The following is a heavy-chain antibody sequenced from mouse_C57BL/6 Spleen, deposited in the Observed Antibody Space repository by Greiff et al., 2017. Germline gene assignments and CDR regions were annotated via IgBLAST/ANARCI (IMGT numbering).Heavy chain of an antibody. CDR3: ARHEAPYYYGSSYGNFDY. CDR1: GYTFTEYT. CDR2: FYPGSGSI. D-gene: IGHD1-1*01. V-gene: IGHV1-62-2*01. Sequence: QVQLQQSGAELVKPGASVKLSCKASGYTFTEYTIHWVKQRSGQGLEWIGWFYPGSGSIKYNEKFKDKATLTADKSSSTVYMELSRLTSEDSAVYFCARHEAPYYYGSSYGNFDYWGQGTTLTVSS. J-gene: IGHJ2*01.